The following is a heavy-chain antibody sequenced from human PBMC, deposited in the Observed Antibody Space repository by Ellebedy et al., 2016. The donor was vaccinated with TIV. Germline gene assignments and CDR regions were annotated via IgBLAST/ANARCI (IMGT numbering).Heavy chain of an antibody. Sequence: AASVKVSCKASGGTFSSYAINWVRQAPGQGLEWLGTIIPILNITNYAQRLQGRVKIIADKSTSTAYMELSSLRSEDTAVYYCARAWDTGMAPNYYYGMDVWGQGTTVTVSS. D-gene: IGHD5-18*01. CDR2: IIPILNIT. J-gene: IGHJ6*02. CDR1: GGTFSSYA. CDR3: ARAWDTGMAPNYYYGMDV. V-gene: IGHV1-69*04.